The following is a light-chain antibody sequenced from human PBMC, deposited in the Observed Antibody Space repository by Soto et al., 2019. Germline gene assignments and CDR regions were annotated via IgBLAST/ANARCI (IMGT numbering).Light chain of an antibody. CDR1: SSDVGAYIY. J-gene: IGLJ1*01. CDR2: EVN. Sequence: QSALTQPASVSGSPGQSMTLACGGTSSDVGAYIYVSWYQQYPGKAPRLIIYEVNNRPSGVSGRFSGSKSDTTAYLTISGLQAEDEADYYCSSYSDSDTKVFGTGTKVTGL. CDR3: SSYSDSDTKV. V-gene: IGLV2-14*03.